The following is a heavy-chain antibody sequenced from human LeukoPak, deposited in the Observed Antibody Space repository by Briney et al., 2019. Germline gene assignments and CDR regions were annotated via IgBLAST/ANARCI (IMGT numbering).Heavy chain of an antibody. CDR2: ISAYNGNT. J-gene: IGHJ4*02. V-gene: IGHV1-18*01. Sequence: ASVKVSCKASGYTFTSYGISWVRQAPGQGLEWMGWISAYNGNTNYAQKLQGRVTMTTDTSTSTAYMELRSLRSDDTAVYYCASSCSSTSRYGVRSDYWGQGTLVTVSS. CDR3: ASSCSSTSRYGVRSDY. CDR1: GYTFTSYG. D-gene: IGHD2-2*01.